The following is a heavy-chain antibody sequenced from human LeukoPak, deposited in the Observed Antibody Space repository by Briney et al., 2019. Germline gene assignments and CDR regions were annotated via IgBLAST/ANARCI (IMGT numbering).Heavy chain of an antibody. D-gene: IGHD6-13*01. CDR1: GFTFSTYW. V-gene: IGHV3-7*01. Sequence: LGGSLRLPCEASGFTFSTYWLSWVRRAPGKGLEWVANIKQDGSEKYYVDSVKGRFTISRDNAKNSLYLQMNSLRAEDTAMYYCARDSAGNDYWGQGTLVTVSS. CDR3: ARDSAGNDY. J-gene: IGHJ4*02. CDR2: IKQDGSEK.